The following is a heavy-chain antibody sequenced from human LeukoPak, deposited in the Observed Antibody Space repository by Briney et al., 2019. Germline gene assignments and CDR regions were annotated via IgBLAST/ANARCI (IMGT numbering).Heavy chain of an antibody. CDR2: ISAYNGNT. J-gene: IGHJ4*02. D-gene: IGHD3-3*01. V-gene: IGHV1-18*01. CDR3: ARGGWYYDFWSGYQLNDY. Sequence: GASVKVSCKASGYTFTSYGISWVRQAPGQGLEWMGWISAYNGNTNYAQKLQGRVTMTTHTSTSTAYMELRSLRSDDTAVYYCARGGWYYDFWSGYQLNDYWGQGTLVTVSS. CDR1: GYTFTSYG.